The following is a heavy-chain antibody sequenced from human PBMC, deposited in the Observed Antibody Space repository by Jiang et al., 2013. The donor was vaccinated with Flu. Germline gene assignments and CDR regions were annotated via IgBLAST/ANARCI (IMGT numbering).Heavy chain of an antibody. CDR2: IIPIFRKA. J-gene: IGHJ6*02. V-gene: IGHV1-69*01. D-gene: IGHD4-11*01. Sequence: SGAEVKKPGSSVKVSCKASGDSFRNFGDSFRTYAITWVRQAPGQGLEWVGGIIPIFRKASYAQKFQGRVSITADESTATAYMEVSSLRSDDTAMYFCARDHIRTVTYSYYAMDVWGQGTQVTVSS. CDR1: GDSFRNFGDSFRTYA. CDR3: ARDHIRTVTYSYYAMDV.